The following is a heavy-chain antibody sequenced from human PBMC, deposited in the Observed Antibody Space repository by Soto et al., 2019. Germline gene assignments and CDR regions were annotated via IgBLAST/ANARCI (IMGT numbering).Heavy chain of an antibody. Sequence: ASVKVSCKVSGYTLTELSMHWVRQAPGKGLEWMGGFDPEDGETIYAQKFQGRVTMTEDTSTDTAYMELSSLRSEDTAVYYCATDSLNIPSAAFDIWGQGTMVTVSS. V-gene: IGHV1-24*01. CDR3: ATDSLNIPSAAFDI. CDR2: FDPEDGET. CDR1: GYTLTELS. J-gene: IGHJ3*02.